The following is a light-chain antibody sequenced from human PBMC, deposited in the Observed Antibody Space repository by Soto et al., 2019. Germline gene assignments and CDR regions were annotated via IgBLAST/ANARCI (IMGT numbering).Light chain of an antibody. CDR2: EVT. J-gene: IGLJ1*01. V-gene: IGLV2-8*01. CDR3: SSYAGSNNFV. CDR1: SSDVGGYNY. Sequence: QSVLTQRPGASGAPGRSATIACTGTSSDVGGYNYVSWDQQHPGKAPKLMIFEVTRRPPGVPDRFSGSKSGNTASLTVSGLQAEDEGDYYCSSYAGSNNFVFGSGTKVTVL.